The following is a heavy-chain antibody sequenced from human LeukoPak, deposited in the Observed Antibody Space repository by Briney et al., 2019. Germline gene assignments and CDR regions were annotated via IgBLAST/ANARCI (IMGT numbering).Heavy chain of an antibody. CDR1: GFTLDDYG. V-gene: IGHV3-20*04. D-gene: IGHD2-15*01. J-gene: IGHJ4*02. Sequence: GGSLRLSCAASGFTLDDYGMSWVRQTPGKGLEWVSGINWNGGSTGYADSVKGRFTISRDNAKNSLYLQMNSLRAEDTAVYYCARLGGYCSGGSCFGDYFDYWGQGTLVTVSS. CDR2: INWNGGST. CDR3: ARLGGYCSGGSCFGDYFDY.